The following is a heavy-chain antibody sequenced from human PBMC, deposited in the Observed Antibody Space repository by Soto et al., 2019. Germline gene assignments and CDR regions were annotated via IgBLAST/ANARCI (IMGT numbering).Heavy chain of an antibody. V-gene: IGHV5-51*01. CDR3: ARQGGGSISMVRGVIGPYYYYGMDV. CDR2: IYPGDSDT. Sequence: PGESLKISCKGSGYSFTSYWIGWVRQMPGKGLEWMGIIYPGDSDTRYSPSFQGQVTISADKSISTAYLQWSSLKASDTAMYYCARQGGGSISMVRGVIGPYYYYGMDVWGQGTTVTVSS. J-gene: IGHJ6*02. D-gene: IGHD3-10*01. CDR1: GYSFTSYW.